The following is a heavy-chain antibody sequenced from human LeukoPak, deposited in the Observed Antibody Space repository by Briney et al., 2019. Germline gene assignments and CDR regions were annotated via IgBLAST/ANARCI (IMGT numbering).Heavy chain of an antibody. J-gene: IGHJ4*02. D-gene: IGHD6-19*01. V-gene: IGHV3-7*03. CDR2: IKQDGSEK. CDR1: GFTFSSYW. Sequence: GGSLRLSCAASGFTFSSYWMSWVRQAPGKGLEWVANIKQDGSEKYYVDSVKGRFTISRDNAKNSLYLQMNSLRVEDTAFYYCAKDNRRHYTSGPNPDSLHWGQGALVTVSS. CDR3: AKDNRRHYTSGPNPDSLH.